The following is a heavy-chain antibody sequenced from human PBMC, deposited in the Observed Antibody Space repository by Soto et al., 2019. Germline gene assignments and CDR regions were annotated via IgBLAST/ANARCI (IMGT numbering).Heavy chain of an antibody. V-gene: IGHV3-73*02. Sequence: EVQLVESGGGLVQPGGSLKLSCAASGFTFSGSAMHWVRQASGKGLEWAGRIRSKANSYATAYAASVKGRFTISRDDSKNTAYLQMNSLKTEDTAVYYCTRPYSSSSMGSPDYWGQGTLVTVSS. CDR2: IRSKANSYAT. D-gene: IGHD6-6*01. CDR1: GFTFSGSA. J-gene: IGHJ4*02. CDR3: TRPYSSSSMGSPDY.